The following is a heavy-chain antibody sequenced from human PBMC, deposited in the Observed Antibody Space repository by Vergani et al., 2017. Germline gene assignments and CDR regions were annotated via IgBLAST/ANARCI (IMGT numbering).Heavy chain of an antibody. CDR3: ARDGGGGAAAEDY. CDR1: GFTFSSYS. V-gene: IGHV3-21*01. Sequence: EVQLVESGGGLVKPGGSLRLSCAASGFTFSSYSMNWVRQAPGKGLEWVSSISSSSSYIYYADSVKGRFTISRDNAKNSLYLQMNSLRAEDTAGYYCARDGGGGAAAEDYWGQGTLVTVSS. J-gene: IGHJ4*02. D-gene: IGHD6-13*01. CDR2: ISSSSSYI.